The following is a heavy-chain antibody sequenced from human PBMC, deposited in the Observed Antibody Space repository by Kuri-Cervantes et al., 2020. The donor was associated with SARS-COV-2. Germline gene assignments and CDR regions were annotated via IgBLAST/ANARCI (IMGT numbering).Heavy chain of an antibody. Sequence: SETLSLTCTVSGGSISGYYWSWIRQPAGKGLEWIGRIYPSGSTKYNPSLNSRVTMSVDTSKNQFSLKLSSVTAADTAVYYCARGTTIFGVAIDYWGQGTLVTVSS. D-gene: IGHD3-3*01. CDR2: IYPSGST. CDR1: GGSISGYY. CDR3: ARGTTIFGVAIDY. V-gene: IGHV4-4*07. J-gene: IGHJ4*02.